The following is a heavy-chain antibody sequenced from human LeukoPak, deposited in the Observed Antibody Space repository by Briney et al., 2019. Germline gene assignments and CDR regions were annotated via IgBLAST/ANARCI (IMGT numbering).Heavy chain of an antibody. V-gene: IGHV4-59*08. J-gene: IGHJ4*02. CDR3: ARHRDYGAFDY. CDR1: GGSISSYY. D-gene: IGHD4-17*01. CDR2: IYYSGST. Sequence: PSETLSLTCTVSGGSISSYYWSWIRQPPGKGLEWIGYIYYSGSTNYNPSLKSRVTISVDTSKNQFSLKLSSVTVADTAVYYCARHRDYGAFDYWGQGTLVTVSS.